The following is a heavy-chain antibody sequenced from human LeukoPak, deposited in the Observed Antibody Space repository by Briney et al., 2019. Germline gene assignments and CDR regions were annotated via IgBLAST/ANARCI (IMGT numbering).Heavy chain of an antibody. CDR1: GFTFSSYA. Sequence: PGGSLRLSCAASGFTFSSYAMSWVRQAPGKGLEWVSAISVSGGSTYYADSVKGRFTIPRDNSKNTLYLQMNSLRAEDTAVYYCAKGAYYDFWSGHQNTRVFDYWGQGTLVTVSS. V-gene: IGHV3-23*01. CDR3: AKGAYYDFWSGHQNTRVFDY. J-gene: IGHJ4*02. D-gene: IGHD3-3*01. CDR2: ISVSGGST.